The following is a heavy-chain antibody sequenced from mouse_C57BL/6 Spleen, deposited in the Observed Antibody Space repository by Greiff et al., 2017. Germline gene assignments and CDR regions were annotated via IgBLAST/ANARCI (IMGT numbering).Heavy chain of an antibody. V-gene: IGHV3-1*01. CDR2: ISYSGST. CDR1: GYSITSGYD. D-gene: IGHD1-1*01. CDR3: ARDIYYYGSSLAWFAY. Sequence: EVQLQQSGPGLVKPSQSLSLTCTVTGYSITSGYDWHWIRHFPGNNLEWMGYISYSGSTNYNPSLKSRISITHDTSKNHFFLKLNSVTTEDTATYYCARDIYYYGSSLAWFAYWGQGTLVTVSA. J-gene: IGHJ3*01.